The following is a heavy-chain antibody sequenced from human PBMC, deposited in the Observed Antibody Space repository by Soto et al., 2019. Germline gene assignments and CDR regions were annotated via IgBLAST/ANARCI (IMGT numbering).Heavy chain of an antibody. CDR1: GGSISSYR. CDR2: LNTSGST. Sequence: SETLSLTCAVSGGSISSYRWSWIRQPAGKGLEWIGRLNTSGSTNYNPSLKSRVTMSVDTSKNQFSLKLSSVTAADTAVYYCARDRGIVGAHFDYWGQGTLVTVSS. CDR3: ARDRGIVGAHFDY. V-gene: IGHV4-4*07. J-gene: IGHJ4*02. D-gene: IGHD1-26*01.